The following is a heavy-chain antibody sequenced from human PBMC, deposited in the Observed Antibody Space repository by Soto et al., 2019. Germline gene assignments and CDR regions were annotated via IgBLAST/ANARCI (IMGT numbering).Heavy chain of an antibody. CDR1: GLSLSTTGVG. J-gene: IGHJ6*02. D-gene: IGHD2-21*02. V-gene: IGHV2-5*02. CDR2: IYWDDDK. CDR3: VQTRCGGDCLQSYSSHSYYGLDV. Sequence: QITLKESGPTLVKPTQTLTLTCTFSGLSLSTTGVGVGWIRQTPGKALEWLALIYWDDDKRYSPSLKRRLTITNHTSKNQVLLTMTNIDPVDTPTYYCVQTRCGGDCLQSYSSHSYYGLDVWGQGTPVTVSS.